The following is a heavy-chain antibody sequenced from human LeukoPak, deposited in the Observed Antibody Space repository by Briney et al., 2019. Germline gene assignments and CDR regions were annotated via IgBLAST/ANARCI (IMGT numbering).Heavy chain of an antibody. J-gene: IGHJ5*02. CDR2: IIPIFGTA. D-gene: IGHD3-10*01. CDR1: GGTFSSYA. Sequence: GASVKVSCKASGGTFSSYAISWVRQAPGQGLEWMGRIIPIFGTANYAQKFQGRVTITADKSTSTAYMELSSLGSEDTAVYYCAGGVFTMVRGVISNWFDPWGQGTLVTVSS. CDR3: AGGVFTMVRGVISNWFDP. V-gene: IGHV1-69*06.